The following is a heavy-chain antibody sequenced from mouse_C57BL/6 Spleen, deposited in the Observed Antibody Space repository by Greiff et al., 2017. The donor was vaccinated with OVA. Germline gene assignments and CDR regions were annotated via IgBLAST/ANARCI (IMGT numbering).Heavy chain of an antibody. J-gene: IGHJ4*01. Sequence: VQLKESGPGLVAPSQSLSITCTVSGFSLTSYAISWVRQPPGKGLEWLGVIWTGGGTNYNSALKSRLSISKDNSKSQVFLKMNSLQTDDTARYYCAKGDYDDGYYYAMDYWGQGTSVTVSS. D-gene: IGHD2-4*01. CDR3: AKGDYDDGYYYAMDY. CDR1: GFSLTSYA. V-gene: IGHV2-9-1*01. CDR2: IWTGGGT.